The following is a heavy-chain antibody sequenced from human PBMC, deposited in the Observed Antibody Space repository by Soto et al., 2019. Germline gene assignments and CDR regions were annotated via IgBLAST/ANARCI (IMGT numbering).Heavy chain of an antibody. J-gene: IGHJ3*02. V-gene: IGHV1-46*01. Sequence: GASVKVSCKASGYTFTSYDMHWVLQAPGQGLEWMGIINPSGGSTSYAQKFQGRVTMTRDASTSTVYMELSSLRSEDTAVYYCARDIVVVTATPERAFDIWGQGTMVTVSS. CDR3: ARDIVVVTATPERAFDI. CDR2: INPSGGST. D-gene: IGHD2-21*02. CDR1: GYTFTSYD.